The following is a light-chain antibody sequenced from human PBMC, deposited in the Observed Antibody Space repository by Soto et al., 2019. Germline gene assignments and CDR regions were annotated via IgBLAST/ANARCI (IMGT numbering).Light chain of an antibody. J-gene: IGKJ1*01. CDR2: GAS. V-gene: IGKV3-20*01. Sequence: DIVLTQSAGTLSLSPGERATLSCRASQSVSSTHLAWYQQRPGQAPRLLIYGASSRATGIPDRFSGSGSGTDFTLTISSLEPEDFAVYYCQQYNKWWTFGQGTKVDIK. CDR1: QSVSSTH. CDR3: QQYNKWWT.